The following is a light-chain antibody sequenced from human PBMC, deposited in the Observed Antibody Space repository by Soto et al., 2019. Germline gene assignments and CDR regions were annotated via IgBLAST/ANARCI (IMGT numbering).Light chain of an antibody. J-gene: IGKJ1*01. V-gene: IGKV3-11*01. CDR1: QSVSLS. Sequence: EIVLTQSPATLSLSPGGRATLSCRASQSVSLSLAWYQQKPGQAPRLLIYDASKRASGFPARFSGSGSGPDFTLTISSLEPEDFAVYYCQERTGWPPWTFGQGTKVDIK. CDR2: DAS. CDR3: QERTGWPPWT.